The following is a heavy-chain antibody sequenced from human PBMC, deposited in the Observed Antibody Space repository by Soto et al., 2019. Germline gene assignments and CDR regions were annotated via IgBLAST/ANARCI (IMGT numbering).Heavy chain of an antibody. V-gene: IGHV3-23*01. Sequence: PGGSLRLSCAASGFTFSSYAMSWVRQAPGKGLEWVSAISGSGGSTYYADSVKGRFTISRDNSMNTLYLQMNSLRAEDTAVYYCAKDLGKYQLLEFDYWGQGTLVTVSS. D-gene: IGHD2-2*01. CDR2: ISGSGGST. CDR1: GFTFSSYA. CDR3: AKDLGKYQLLEFDY. J-gene: IGHJ4*02.